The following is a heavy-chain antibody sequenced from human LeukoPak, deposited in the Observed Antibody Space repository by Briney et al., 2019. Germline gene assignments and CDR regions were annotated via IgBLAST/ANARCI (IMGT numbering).Heavy chain of an antibody. V-gene: IGHV3-23*01. CDR2: ISGSGGST. Sequence: GGSLRLSCAASGFTFSSYWMSWVRQAPGKGLEWVSAISGSGGSTYYADSVKGRFTISRDNSKNTLYLQMNSLRAEDTAVYYCAKGAGYYGSGSYWNFDYWGQGTLVTVSS. CDR3: AKGAGYYGSGSYWNFDY. CDR1: GFTFSSYW. J-gene: IGHJ4*02. D-gene: IGHD3-10*01.